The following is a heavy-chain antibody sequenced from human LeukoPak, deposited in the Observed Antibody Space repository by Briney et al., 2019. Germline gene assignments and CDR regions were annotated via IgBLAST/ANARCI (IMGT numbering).Heavy chain of an antibody. CDR2: TSHNENNK. Sequence: GGSLRLSCAASRFTFSSYGMHWVRQAPGKGLEWVAVTSHNENNKYYADSVKGRFTISRDNAKNSLYLQMNSLRAEDTAAYYCARNRPGGYYYGMDVWGQGTTVTVSS. V-gene: IGHV3-30*03. J-gene: IGHJ6*02. CDR1: RFTFSSYG. D-gene: IGHD3-16*01. CDR3: ARNRPGGYYYGMDV.